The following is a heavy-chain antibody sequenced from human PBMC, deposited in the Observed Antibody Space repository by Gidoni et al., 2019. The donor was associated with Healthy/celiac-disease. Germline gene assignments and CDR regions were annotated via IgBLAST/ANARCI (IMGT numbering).Heavy chain of an antibody. V-gene: IGHV3-49*03. CDR3: TRDGVVVTATQDYYYGMDV. D-gene: IGHD2-21*02. CDR2: IRSKAYGGTT. J-gene: IGHJ6*02. CDR1: GFTFGDYA. Sequence: EVQLVESGGGLVQPGRSLRRSCTASGFTFGDYAMSWFRQAPGKGLEWVGFIRSKAYGGTTEYAASVKGRFTISRDDSKSIAYLQMNSLKTEDTAVYYCTRDGVVVTATQDYYYGMDVWGQGTTVTVSS.